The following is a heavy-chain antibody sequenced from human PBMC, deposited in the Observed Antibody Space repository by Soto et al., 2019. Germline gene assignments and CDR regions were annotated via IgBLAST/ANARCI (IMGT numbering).Heavy chain of an antibody. D-gene: IGHD2-8*02. CDR2: ISYDGSNK. CDR3: AKTVTADTGDDY. CDR1: GFTFSSYG. Sequence: QVQLVESGGGVVQPGRSLRLYCAASGFTFSSYGMHWVRQAPGKGLEWVAVISYDGSNKYYADSVKGRFTISRDNSKNTLYLQMNSLRAEDTAVYYCAKTVTADTGDDYWGQGTLVTVSS. V-gene: IGHV3-30*18. J-gene: IGHJ4*02.